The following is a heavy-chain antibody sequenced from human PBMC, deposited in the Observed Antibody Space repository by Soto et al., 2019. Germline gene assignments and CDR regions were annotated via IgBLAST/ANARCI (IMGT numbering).Heavy chain of an antibody. D-gene: IGHD6-13*01. CDR2: ISSSSSTI. V-gene: IGHV3-48*01. J-gene: IGHJ5*02. CDR3: ARGRIAAAGRWFDP. CDR1: GFTFSSYS. Sequence: EVQLVESGGGLVQPGGSLRLSCAASGFTFSSYSMNWVRQAPGKGLEWVSYISSSSSTIYYADSVKGRFTISRDNAKNSLSLQMNSLRAEDTAVYYCARGRIAAAGRWFDPWGQGTLVTVSS.